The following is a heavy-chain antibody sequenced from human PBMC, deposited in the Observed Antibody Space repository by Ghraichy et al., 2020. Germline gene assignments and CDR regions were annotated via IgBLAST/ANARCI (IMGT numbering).Heavy chain of an antibody. D-gene: IGHD3-10*01. Sequence: SETLSLTCTVSGGSISSSSYYWGWIRQPPGKGLEWIGSIYYSGSTYYNPSLKSRVTISVDTSKNQFSLKLSSVTAADTAGYYCARHGITMVRGVQNNWFDPWGQGTLVTVSS. CDR3: ARHGITMVRGVQNNWFDP. V-gene: IGHV4-39*01. CDR1: GGSISSSSYY. J-gene: IGHJ5*02. CDR2: IYYSGST.